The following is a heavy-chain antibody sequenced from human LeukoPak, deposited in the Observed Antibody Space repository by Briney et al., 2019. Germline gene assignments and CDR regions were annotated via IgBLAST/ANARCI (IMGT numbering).Heavy chain of an antibody. J-gene: IGHJ4*02. CDR3: VKVRDNFQFDY. CDR2: IWYDGSNK. Sequence: PGRSLRLSCAASGFTFSSYGMHWVRQAPGKGLEWVAVIWYDGSNKYYADSVKGRFTISRDNSKNTLYLQMNSLRAEDTAVYYCVKVRDNFQFDYWGQGTLVTVSS. V-gene: IGHV3-33*06. CDR1: GFTFSSYG. D-gene: IGHD1-1*01.